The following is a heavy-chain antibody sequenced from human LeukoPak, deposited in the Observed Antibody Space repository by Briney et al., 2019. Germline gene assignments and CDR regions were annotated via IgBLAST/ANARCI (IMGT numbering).Heavy chain of an antibody. D-gene: IGHD2-15*01. J-gene: IGHJ4*02. V-gene: IGHV3-30*02. CDR2: IRSDRSDR. CDR1: GFTFSSYG. Sequence: HPGGSLRLSCAASGFTFSSYGLHWVRQAPGKGLEWVAFIRSDRSDRYYADSVKGRFTISRDNSKNTLYLQMNSLRTEDTAMYSCAKDSGTWSFDYWGQGTLVTVSS. CDR3: AKDSGTWSFDY.